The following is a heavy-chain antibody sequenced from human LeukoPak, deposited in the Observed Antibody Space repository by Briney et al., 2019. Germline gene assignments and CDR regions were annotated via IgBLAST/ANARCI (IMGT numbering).Heavy chain of an antibody. Sequence: SETLSLTCAAYGGSFSNYYWIWIRQPPGKGLEWIGEINHSGSTNYNPSLESRVTISVDRSENQFSLKLSSVTAADTAVYYCARLGSVYYYYMDVWGEGTTVTISS. CDR1: GGSFSNYY. CDR2: INHSGST. CDR3: ARLGSVYYYYMDV. J-gene: IGHJ6*03. D-gene: IGHD6-25*01. V-gene: IGHV4-34*01.